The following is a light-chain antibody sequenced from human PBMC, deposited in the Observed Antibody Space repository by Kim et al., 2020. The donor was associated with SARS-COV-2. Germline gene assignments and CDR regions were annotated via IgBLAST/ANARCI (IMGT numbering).Light chain of an antibody. J-gene: IGLJ3*02. CDR3: QVWDNSTDHWV. CDR1: NFGSKI. Sequence: SYELTQPPSVSVAPGGTARIACGGDNFGSKIVHWYQQRPGQAPVLVIFYDRERPSRIPERISGSKSGNTATLTISRVEAGDEADYYCQVWDNSTDHWVFGGGPQWTFL. CDR2: YDR. V-gene: IGLV3-21*04.